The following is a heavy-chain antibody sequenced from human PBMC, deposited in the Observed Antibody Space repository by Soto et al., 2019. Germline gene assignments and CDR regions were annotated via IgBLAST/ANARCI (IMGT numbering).Heavy chain of an antibody. CDR3: ARGKVGELTY. CDR1: GFTVSSNY. V-gene: IGHV3-66*01. D-gene: IGHD3-10*01. Sequence: GGSLRLSCAVSGFTVSSNYMSWVRQAPGKGLEWVSVIYSGGSTYYADSVKCRFTISRDNSKNTLYLQMNSLRAEDTAVYYCARGKVGELTYWGQGTLVTVSS. CDR2: IYSGGST. J-gene: IGHJ4*02.